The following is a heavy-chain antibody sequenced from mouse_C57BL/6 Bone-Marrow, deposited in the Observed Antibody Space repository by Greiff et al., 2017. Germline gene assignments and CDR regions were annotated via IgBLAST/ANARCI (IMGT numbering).Heavy chain of an antibody. CDR2: IRSKSSNYAT. D-gene: IGHD1-1*01. Sequence: EVQRVESGGGLVQPKGSLKLSCAASGFTFNTYAMHWVRQAPGKGLEWVARIRSKSSNYATYYADSVKDRFTISRDDSQSMLYLQMNNLKTEDTAMYYCVRDYGSTCYWYFDVWGTGTTVTVSS. CDR1: GFTFNTYA. CDR3: VRDYGSTCYWYFDV. V-gene: IGHV10-3*01. J-gene: IGHJ1*03.